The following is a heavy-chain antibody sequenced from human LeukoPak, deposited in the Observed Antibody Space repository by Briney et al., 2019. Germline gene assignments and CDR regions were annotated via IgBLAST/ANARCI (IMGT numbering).Heavy chain of an antibody. J-gene: IGHJ6*03. CDR2: ISAYNGNT. CDR3: ALLAYYYYYYMDA. Sequence: ASVKVSCKASGYTFTSYGISWVRQAPGQGLEWMGRISAYNGNTNYAQKLQGRVTMTTDTSTSTAYMELRSLRSDDTAVYYCALLAYYYYYYMDAWGKGTTVTVSS. CDR1: GYTFTSYG. D-gene: IGHD2-15*01. V-gene: IGHV1-18*01.